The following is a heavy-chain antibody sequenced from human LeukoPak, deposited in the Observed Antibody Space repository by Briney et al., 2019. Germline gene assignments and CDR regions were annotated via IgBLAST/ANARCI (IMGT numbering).Heavy chain of an antibody. Sequence: PGGSLRLSCAASGFTFSTYTMHWVRQAPDMALEWVAVISADGNNKFNTDSVKGRFSISRDNSKNTLYLQMNSLRAEDSAVYYCARDGPYFDYWGQGTLVTVSS. CDR2: ISADGNNK. J-gene: IGHJ4*02. CDR1: GFTFSTYT. V-gene: IGHV3-30*04. CDR3: ARDGPYFDY.